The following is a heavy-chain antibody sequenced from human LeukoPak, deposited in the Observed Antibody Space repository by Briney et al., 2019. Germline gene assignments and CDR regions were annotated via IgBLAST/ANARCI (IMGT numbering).Heavy chain of an antibody. D-gene: IGHD5-12*01. Sequence: SETLSLTCTVSDYSISSGYYWGWIRQPPGKGLEWIGNIYHSGSTYYNPSLKSRLTISLDTSKNQFSLKLSSMTAADTAVYYCARKDPGYSGYSDFDYWGQGTLVTVSS. V-gene: IGHV4-38-2*02. CDR3: ARKDPGYSGYSDFDY. CDR2: IYHSGST. J-gene: IGHJ4*02. CDR1: DYSISSGYY.